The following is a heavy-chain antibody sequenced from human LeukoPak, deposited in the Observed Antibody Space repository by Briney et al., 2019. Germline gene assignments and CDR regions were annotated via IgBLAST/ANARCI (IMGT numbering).Heavy chain of an antibody. CDR1: GYSFTSYW. CDR2: IYPGDSDT. J-gene: IGHJ5*02. D-gene: IGHD3-22*01. Sequence: GESLKISCKGSGYSFTSYWIGWVRQMPGKGLEWMGIIYPGDSDTRYSPSFQGQVTISADKSISTAYLQWSSLKASDTAMYYCARQYHYDSSGYQNWFDPWGQGTLVTVSS. V-gene: IGHV5-51*01. CDR3: ARQYHYDSSGYQNWFDP.